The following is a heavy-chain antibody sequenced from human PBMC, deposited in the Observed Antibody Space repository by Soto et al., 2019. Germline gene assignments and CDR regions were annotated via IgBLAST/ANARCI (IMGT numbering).Heavy chain of an antibody. V-gene: IGHV2-26*01. J-gene: IGHJ4*02. Sequence: QVTLKESGPVLVNPTETLTLTCTVSGFSLSNARMGVSWIRQPPGKALEWLAHIFSNDEKSYSTSLKSRLTISKDTSKSQVVLTMTNMDPVDTATYYCARRYSSSWYYGYWGQGTLVTVSS. CDR1: GFSLSNARMG. D-gene: IGHD6-13*01. CDR3: ARRYSSSWYYGY. CDR2: IFSNDEK.